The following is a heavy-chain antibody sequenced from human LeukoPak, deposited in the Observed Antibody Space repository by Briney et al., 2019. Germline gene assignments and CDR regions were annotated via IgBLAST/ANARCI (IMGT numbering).Heavy chain of an antibody. J-gene: IGHJ6*02. Sequence: SVKVSCKASGGTFSSYAISWVRQAPGQGLEWMGRIIPILGVANYAQKFQGRVTITADKSTSTAYMELSSLGSEDTAVYYCARDYRGYSGYATPNYYYGMDVWGQGTTVTVSS. CDR3: ARDYRGYSGYATPNYYYGMDV. V-gene: IGHV1-69*04. CDR2: IIPILGVA. CDR1: GGTFSSYA. D-gene: IGHD5-12*01.